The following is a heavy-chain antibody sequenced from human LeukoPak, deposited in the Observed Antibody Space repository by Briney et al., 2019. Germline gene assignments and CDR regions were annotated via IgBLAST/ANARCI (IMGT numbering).Heavy chain of an antibody. CDR2: INHSGST. D-gene: IGHD3-3*01. Sequence: KPSETLSLTCAVYGGSFSGYYWSWIRQPPGKGLEWIGEINHSGSTNYNPSLKSRVTISVDTSKNQFSLKLSSVTAADTAVYYCAREDFWSGYYDYWGQGTLVTVSS. CDR1: GGSFSGYY. V-gene: IGHV4-34*01. J-gene: IGHJ4*02. CDR3: AREDFWSGYYDY.